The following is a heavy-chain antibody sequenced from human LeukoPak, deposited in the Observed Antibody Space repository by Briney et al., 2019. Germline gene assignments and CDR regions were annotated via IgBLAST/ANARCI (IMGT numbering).Heavy chain of an antibody. CDR3: ARYGSGDITTHYFDY. CDR2: IIPIFGTA. Sequence: SVKVSCKASGGTFISYAISWVRQAPGQGLEWMGGIIPIFGTANYAQKFQGRVTITADESTSTAYMELSSLRSEDTAVYYCARYGSGDITTHYFDYWGQGTLVTVSS. V-gene: IGHV1-69*01. D-gene: IGHD3-10*01. CDR1: GGTFISYA. J-gene: IGHJ4*02.